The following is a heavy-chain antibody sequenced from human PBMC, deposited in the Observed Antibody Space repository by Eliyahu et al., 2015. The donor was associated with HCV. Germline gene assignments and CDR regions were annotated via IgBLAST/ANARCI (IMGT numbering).Heavy chain of an antibody. CDR2: ISGSGGST. CDR3: AKDRWDDSSGRDAFDI. CDR1: GFXFXXYA. D-gene: IGHD3-22*01. Sequence: EVQLLESGGGLVQPGGSLRLSXAASGFXFXXYAMXWVRQAPGKGLEWVSAISGSGGSTYYADSVKGRFTISRDNSKNTLYLQMNSLRAEDTAVYYCAKDRWDDSSGRDAFDIWGQGTMVTVSS. J-gene: IGHJ3*02. V-gene: IGHV3-23*01.